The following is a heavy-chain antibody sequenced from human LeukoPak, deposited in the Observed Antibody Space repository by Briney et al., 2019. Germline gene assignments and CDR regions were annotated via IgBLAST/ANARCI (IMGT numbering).Heavy chain of an antibody. CDR2: FDGTT. J-gene: IGHJ4*02. V-gene: IGHV3-23*01. Sequence: GGSLRLSCAASGFTFSSYAMSWVRQAPGKGLEWVSTFDGTTYYADSVKGRFTISRDNSKNTLYLVMNSLRAEDTAVYYCAKGGPLQWLRFDYWGQGTLVTVSS. CDR1: GFTFSSYA. D-gene: IGHD5-12*01. CDR3: AKGGPLQWLRFDY.